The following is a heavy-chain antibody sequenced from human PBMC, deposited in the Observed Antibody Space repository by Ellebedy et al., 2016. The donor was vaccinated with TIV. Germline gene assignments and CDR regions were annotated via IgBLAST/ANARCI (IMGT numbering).Heavy chain of an antibody. CDR1: GASTSSYY. Sequence: SETLSLTXTVSGASTSSYYWSWIRQPPGKGLEWIGYIYYSGSTYYNPSLKSRVTISVDTSKNQFSLKLSSVTAADTAVYYCYGDGYWGQGTLVTVSS. J-gene: IGHJ4*02. V-gene: IGHV4-59*04. CDR3: YGDGY. CDR2: IYYSGST. D-gene: IGHD2-21*01.